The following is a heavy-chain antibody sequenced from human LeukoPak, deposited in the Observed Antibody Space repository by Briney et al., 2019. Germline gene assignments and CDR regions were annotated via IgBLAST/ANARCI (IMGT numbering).Heavy chain of an antibody. D-gene: IGHD3-3*01. CDR1: GFTFSSYS. J-gene: IGHJ4*02. V-gene: IGHV3-21*01. CDR2: ISSSSSYI. Sequence: PGGSLRLSCAASGFTFSSYSMNWVRQAPGKGLEWVSSISSSSSYIYYADSVKGRFTISRDNAKNSLYLQMNSLRAEDTAVYYCARAPYDFWSGYYSDFDYWGQGTLVTVSS. CDR3: ARAPYDFWSGYYSDFDY.